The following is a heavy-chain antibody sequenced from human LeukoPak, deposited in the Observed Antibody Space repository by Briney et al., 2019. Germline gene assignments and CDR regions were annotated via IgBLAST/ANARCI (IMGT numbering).Heavy chain of an antibody. V-gene: IGHV3-7*01. Sequence: GGSLRLSCAASGFTFSNSWMSWVRQAPGKGLEWVATIKPDGSAQYYVDSVKGRFTISRDNAKNSLYLQMNSLRAEDTAVYYCARERGGSYYYWGQGTLVTVSS. D-gene: IGHD1-26*01. CDR1: GFTFSNSW. CDR3: ARERGGSYYY. CDR2: IKPDGSAQ. J-gene: IGHJ4*02.